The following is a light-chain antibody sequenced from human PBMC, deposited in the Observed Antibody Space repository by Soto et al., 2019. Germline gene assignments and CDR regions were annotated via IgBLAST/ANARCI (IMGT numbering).Light chain of an antibody. J-gene: IGLJ1*01. Sequence: QCVLTQPASLSGSPGQSVTISCTGTISDVGGYNYVSWYQQHPGKAPKLMIYEVSNRPSGVSNRFSGSKSGNTASLTISGLQAEDEADYYCSSYTSSSTFYVFGTGTKVTVL. CDR2: EVS. CDR3: SSYTSSSTFYV. CDR1: ISDVGGYNY. V-gene: IGLV2-14*01.